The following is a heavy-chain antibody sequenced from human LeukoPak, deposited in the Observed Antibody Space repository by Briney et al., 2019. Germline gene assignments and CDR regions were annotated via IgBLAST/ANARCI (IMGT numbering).Heavy chain of an antibody. CDR2: IYYSGST. Sequence: SGPTLVKPSPTLSLTCTVSGGSLSSGAFYWSWIRQHPGKGLEWIWYIYYSGSTYYNPSLESRVTISVDTSKNQFSLKVNSVTAADTAVYYCARLVWDGNNSKFDYWGQGTLVTVSS. V-gene: IGHV4-31*03. CDR1: GGSLSSGAFY. D-gene: IGHD5-24*01. CDR3: ARLVWDGNNSKFDY. J-gene: IGHJ4*02.